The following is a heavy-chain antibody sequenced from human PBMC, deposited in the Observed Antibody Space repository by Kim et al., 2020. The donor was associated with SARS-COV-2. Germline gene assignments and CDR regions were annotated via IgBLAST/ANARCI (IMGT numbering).Heavy chain of an antibody. Sequence: SETLSLTCSVSGGSISSSSYHWGWIRQPPGKGLEWIGCSSYSGSTYYNPSFKSRVTISADTSKNQFSLKWSSVTVADTAGYYCARILGLRHWRESWCQG. CDR3: ARILGLRHWRES. CDR2: SSYSGST. CDR1: GGSISSSSYH. D-gene: IGHD1-7*01. V-gene: IGHV4-39*01. J-gene: IGHJ5*02.